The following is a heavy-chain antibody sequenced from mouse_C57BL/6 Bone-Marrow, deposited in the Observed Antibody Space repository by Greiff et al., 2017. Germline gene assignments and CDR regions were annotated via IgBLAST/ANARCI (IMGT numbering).Heavy chain of an antibody. J-gene: IGHJ2*01. CDR2: IWTGGGT. CDR3: ARTPYDYDASDFDY. D-gene: IGHD2-4*01. V-gene: IGHV2-9-1*01. CDR1: GFSLTSYA. Sequence: VKVVESGPGLVAPSQSLSITCTVSGFSLTSYAISWVRQPPGKGLEWLGVIWTGGGTNYNSALKSRLSISKDNSKSQVFLKMNSLQTDDTARYYYARTPYDYDASDFDYWGQGTTLTVSA.